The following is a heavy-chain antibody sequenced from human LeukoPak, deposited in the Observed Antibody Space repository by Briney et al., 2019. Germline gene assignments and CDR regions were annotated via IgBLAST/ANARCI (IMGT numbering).Heavy chain of an antibody. J-gene: IGHJ4*02. CDR2: IKQDGSEK. Sequence: TGGSLRLSCAASGFTFSSYWMSWVRQAPGKGREWVANIKQDGSEKYYVDSVKGRFTISRDNAKNSLYLQMNSLRAEDTAVYYCARDSTHYYDSSGYFDYWGQGTLVTVSS. CDR3: ARDSTHYYDSSGYFDY. V-gene: IGHV3-7*01. D-gene: IGHD3-22*01. CDR1: GFTFSSYW.